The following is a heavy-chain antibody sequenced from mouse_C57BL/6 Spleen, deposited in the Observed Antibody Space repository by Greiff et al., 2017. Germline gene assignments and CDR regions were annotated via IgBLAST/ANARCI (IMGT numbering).Heavy chain of an antibody. CDR3: ARHGATVAYYAMDY. D-gene: IGHD1-1*01. CDR1: GFTFSDCY. CDR2: ISNGGGST. V-gene: IGHV5-12*01. Sequence: EVKLVESGGGLVQPGGSLKLSCAASGFTFSDCYMYWVRQTPEKRLEWVAYISNGGGSTYYPDTVKGRFTISRDNAKNTLYLQMSRLKSEDTAMYYCARHGATVAYYAMDYWGQGTSVTVSS. J-gene: IGHJ4*01.